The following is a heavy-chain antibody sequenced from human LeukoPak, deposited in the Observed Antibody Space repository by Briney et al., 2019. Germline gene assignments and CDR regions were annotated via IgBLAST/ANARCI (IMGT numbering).Heavy chain of an antibody. D-gene: IGHD2-2*01. V-gene: IGHV4-39*01. CDR3: ARQVPAADTYNWFDP. CDR2: IYYSGST. J-gene: IGHJ5*02. CDR1: GGSISSSSYY. Sequence: KPSETLSHTCTVSGGSISSSSYYWGWIRQPPGKGLEWIGSIYYSGSTYYNPSLKSRVTISVDTSKNQFSLKLSSVTAADTAVYYCARQVPAADTYNWFDPWGQGTLVTVSS.